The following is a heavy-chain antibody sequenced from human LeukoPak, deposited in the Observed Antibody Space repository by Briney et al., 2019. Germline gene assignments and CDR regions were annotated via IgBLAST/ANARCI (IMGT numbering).Heavy chain of an antibody. CDR3: AKGPTYYYDSSGYLDY. CDR2: ISYDGSNK. Sequence: PGRSLRLSCAASGFTFSSYGMHWVRQAPGKGLEWVAVISYDGSNKYYADSVKGRFTISRDNSKNTLYLQMNSLRAEDTAVYYCAKGPTYYYDSSGYLDYWGQGTLVTVSS. V-gene: IGHV3-30*18. J-gene: IGHJ4*02. D-gene: IGHD3-22*01. CDR1: GFTFSSYG.